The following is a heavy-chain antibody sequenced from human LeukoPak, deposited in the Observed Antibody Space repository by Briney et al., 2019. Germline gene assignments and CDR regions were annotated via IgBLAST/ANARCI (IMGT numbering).Heavy chain of an antibody. CDR2: IKQDGIET. Sequence: PGGSLRLSWAASGFTFSSYWMSWVRQAPGKGLEWVANIKQDGIETYYVDSVKGRFTISRDNAKSSLFLQMNSLRAEDTAVYYCSRITWFGSTWFFDYWGQGTLVTVSS. J-gene: IGHJ4*02. D-gene: IGHD6-13*01. CDR1: GFTFSSYW. V-gene: IGHV3-7*05. CDR3: SRITWFGSTWFFDY.